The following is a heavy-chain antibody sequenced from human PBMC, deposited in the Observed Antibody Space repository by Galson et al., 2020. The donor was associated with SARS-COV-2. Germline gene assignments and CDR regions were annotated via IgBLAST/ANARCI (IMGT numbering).Heavy chain of an antibody. V-gene: IGHV4-39*01. CDR2: IYYSGST. Sequence: SETLSLTCTVSGGSISSSSYYWGWIRQPPGKGLEWIGSIYYSGSTYYNPSLKSRVTISVDTSKNQFSLKLSSVTAADTAVYYCAVPPIRGYYYGMDVWGQGTTVTVSS. CDR3: AVPPIRGYYYGMDV. CDR1: GGSISSSSYY. D-gene: IGHD3-16*01. J-gene: IGHJ6*02.